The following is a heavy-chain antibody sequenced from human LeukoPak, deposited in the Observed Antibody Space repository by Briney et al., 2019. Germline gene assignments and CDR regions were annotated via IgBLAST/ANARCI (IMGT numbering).Heavy chain of an antibody. CDR2: ISAYNGNT. D-gene: IGHD3-9*01. CDR3: LIESKTYYDILTGPSTFDY. J-gene: IGHJ4*02. V-gene: IGHV1-18*01. CDR1: GYTFTSYG. Sequence: ASVKVSCKASGYTFTSYGISWVRQAPGQGLEWMGWISAYNGNTNCAQKLQGRVTMTTDTSTSTAYMELRSLRSDDTAVYYCLIESKTYYDILTGPSTFDYWGQGTLVTVSS.